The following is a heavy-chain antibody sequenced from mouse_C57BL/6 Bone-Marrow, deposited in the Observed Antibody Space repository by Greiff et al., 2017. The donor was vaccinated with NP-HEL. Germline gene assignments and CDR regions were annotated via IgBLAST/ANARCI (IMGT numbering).Heavy chain of an antibody. CDR3: TFYGKGYFDV. V-gene: IGHV14-4*01. CDR2: IDPENGDT. CDR1: GFNIKDDY. D-gene: IGHD2-1*01. Sequence: VQLQQSGAELVRPGASVKLSCTASGFNIKDDYMHWVKQRPEQGLEWIGWIDPENGDTEYASKFQGKATITADTSSNTAYLQLSSLTSEDTAVYYCTFYGKGYFDVWGTGTTVTVSS. J-gene: IGHJ1*03.